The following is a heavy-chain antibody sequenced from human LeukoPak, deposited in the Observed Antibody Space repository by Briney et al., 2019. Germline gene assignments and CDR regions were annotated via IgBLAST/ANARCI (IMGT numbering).Heavy chain of an antibody. CDR3: ARQAYGSHFDAFDI. J-gene: IGHJ3*02. Sequence: PGGSLRLSCAASGFTFSSYAMHWVRQAPGKGLEWVAVISYDGSNKYYADSVKGRFTISRDNSKNTLYLQMNSLRAEDTAVYYCARQAYGSHFDAFDIWGQGTMVTVSS. V-gene: IGHV3-30-3*01. CDR2: ISYDGSNK. CDR1: GFTFSSYA. D-gene: IGHD3-22*01.